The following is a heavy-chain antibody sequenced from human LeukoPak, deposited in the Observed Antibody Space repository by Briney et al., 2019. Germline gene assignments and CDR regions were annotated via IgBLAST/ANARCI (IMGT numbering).Heavy chain of an antibody. CDR2: INHGGST. CDR1: GGSFSGYY. CDR3: ARGGLSSNYFDY. D-gene: IGHD4-11*01. J-gene: IGHJ4*02. Sequence: PSETLSLTCAVHGGSFSGYYWTWFRQSPGKGLEWIGEINHGGSTKYHPSLKSRVATSVDTSKKQFYLKLSSVTAADTAVYYCARGGLSSNYFDYWGQGTLVTVSS. V-gene: IGHV4-34*01.